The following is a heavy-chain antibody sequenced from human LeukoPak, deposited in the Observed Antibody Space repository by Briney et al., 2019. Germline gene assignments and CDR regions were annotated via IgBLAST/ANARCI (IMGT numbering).Heavy chain of an antibody. CDR1: EFTFSNQW. CDR2: IQPDGSEK. Sequence: GGSLRLSCAASEFTFSNQWMTWVRQAPGKGLEWVANIQPDGSEKYYVGSVRGRFTISRDNARNLLYLQMNSLRSEDTAVYYCASERPSSSWYDFWGQGILVTVSS. D-gene: IGHD6-13*01. V-gene: IGHV3-7*01. J-gene: IGHJ5*01. CDR3: ASERPSSSWYDF.